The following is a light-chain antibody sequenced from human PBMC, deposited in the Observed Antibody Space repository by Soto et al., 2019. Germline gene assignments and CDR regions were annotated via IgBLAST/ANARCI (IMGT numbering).Light chain of an antibody. V-gene: IGKV2-28*01. CDR1: RSLLYSDGRNY. CDR3: MQALQTPLT. CDR2: LGS. Sequence: DVVMTQSPLSLPVTPGEPASISCRSSRSLLYSDGRNYLDWYLKKPGQSPQLLIYLGSNRASGVPDRFSGSGSGTDFTLKISRVEAEDVGVYYCMQALQTPLTFGGGTKVDIK. J-gene: IGKJ4*01.